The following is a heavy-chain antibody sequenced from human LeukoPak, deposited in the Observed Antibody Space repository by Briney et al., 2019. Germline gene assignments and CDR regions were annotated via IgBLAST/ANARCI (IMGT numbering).Heavy chain of an antibody. CDR3: ARCLRSSWYYYYYYMDV. D-gene: IGHD6-13*01. CDR1: GGSISSYY. V-gene: IGHV4-34*01. Sequence: SETLSLTCTVSGGSISSYYWSWIRQPPGKGLEWIGEINHSGSTNYNPSLKSRVTISVDTSKNQFSLKLSSVTAADTAVYYCARCLRSSWYYYYYYMDVWGKGTTVTISS. CDR2: INHSGST. J-gene: IGHJ6*03.